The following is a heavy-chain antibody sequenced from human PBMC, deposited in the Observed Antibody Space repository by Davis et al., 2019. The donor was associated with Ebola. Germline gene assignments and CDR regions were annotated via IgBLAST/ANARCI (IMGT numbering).Heavy chain of an antibody. CDR3: ARRRGYSYGSYYFDY. CDR1: GFTFSSYW. J-gene: IGHJ4*02. Sequence: GESPKISCAASGFTFSSYWMSWVRQAPGKGLEWVANIKQDVSEKYYVDSVKGRFTISRDNAKNSPYLQMNSLRAEDTAVYYCARRRGYSYGSYYFDYWGQGTLVTVSS. CDR2: IKQDVSEK. D-gene: IGHD5-18*01. V-gene: IGHV3-7*03.